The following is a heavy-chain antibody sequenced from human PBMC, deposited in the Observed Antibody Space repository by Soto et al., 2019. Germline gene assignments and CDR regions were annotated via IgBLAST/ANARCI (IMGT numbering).Heavy chain of an antibody. CDR2: INPKSGVT. CDR1: GYTFTDYY. Sequence: GASVKVSCKASGYTFTDYYIHWVRQAPGQGLEWMGCINPKSGVTNYARKFQGRVTMTRDTYTTTAYMGLVRLKSDDTAVYYCTKGPWGREGSWGQGTLVTVPS. J-gene: IGHJ5*02. V-gene: IGHV1-2*02. CDR3: TKGPWGREGS. D-gene: IGHD3-16*01.